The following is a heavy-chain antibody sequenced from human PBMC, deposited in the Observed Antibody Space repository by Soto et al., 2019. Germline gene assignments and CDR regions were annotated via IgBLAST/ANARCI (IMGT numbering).Heavy chain of an antibody. CDR3: ATTNPSKTDTNGWYDWFAR. CDR2: ITGSGVGM. CDR1: GFTFRDFA. D-gene: IGHD6-19*01. Sequence: EVQLLESGGVLVQPGESLRLSCAATGFTFRDFAMTWVRQAPGKGLEWVSTITGSGVGMHYADSVKGRFTISRDNSKNTSYLQMNILRAEDTAVYHCATTNPSKTDTNGWYDWFARWGQGTLVIVSS. J-gene: IGHJ5*02. V-gene: IGHV3-23*01.